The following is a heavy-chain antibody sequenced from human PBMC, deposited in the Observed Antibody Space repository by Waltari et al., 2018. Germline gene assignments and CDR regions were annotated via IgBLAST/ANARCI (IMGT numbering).Heavy chain of an antibody. CDR1: GYSLTESA. Sequence: QVQLVQSGAEVKKPGASVKVSCRVSGYSLTESALHWLRQPPGKGLEWLGGFDPEYGEAVYAQEFQGRVTMTEDTSKDTAYMELSSLTYEDTAVYYCTRDRVGYCSGGTCYSRWFDPWGQGTLVTVSS. CDR3: TRDRVGYCSGGTCYSRWFDP. CDR2: FDPEYGEA. V-gene: IGHV1-24*01. D-gene: IGHD2-15*01. J-gene: IGHJ5*02.